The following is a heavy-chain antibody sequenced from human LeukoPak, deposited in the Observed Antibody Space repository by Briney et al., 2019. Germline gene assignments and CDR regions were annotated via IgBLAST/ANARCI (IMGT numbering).Heavy chain of an antibody. CDR2: IIPILGIA. V-gene: IGHV1-69*04. Sequence: GSSVKVSCKASGGTFSSYAISWVRQAPGQGLEWMGRIIPILGIANYAQKFQGRVTITADKSTSTAYMELSSLRSEDKAVYYCARQRSHSSGWYWGQGTLVAVSS. CDR3: ARQRSHSSGWY. D-gene: IGHD6-19*01. CDR1: GGTFSSYA. J-gene: IGHJ4*02.